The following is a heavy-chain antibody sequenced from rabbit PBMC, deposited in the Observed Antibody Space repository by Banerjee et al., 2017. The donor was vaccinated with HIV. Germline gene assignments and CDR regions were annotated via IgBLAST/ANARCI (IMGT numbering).Heavy chain of an antibody. D-gene: IGHD1-1*01. J-gene: IGHJ4*01. CDR2: INTSTGNT. CDR3: ARSYTGGSGPLYYFNL. CDR1: GFSFRNKYV. V-gene: IGHV1S45*01. Sequence: QEQLEESGGDLVKPEGSLTLTCTASGFSFRNKYVMCWVRQAPGKGLEWIACINTSTGNTVYASWAKGRFTISKTSSTTVTLQMTSLTAADTATYFCARSYTGGSGPLYYFNLWGQGTLVTVS.